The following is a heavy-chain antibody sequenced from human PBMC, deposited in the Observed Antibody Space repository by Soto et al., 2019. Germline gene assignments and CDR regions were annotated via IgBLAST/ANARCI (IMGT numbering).Heavy chain of an antibody. Sequence: PGGSLRLSCAASVFTFSGYGMHLVRQAPGKGLEWVAVISCGGSNKYYADSVKGRFTISRDNSQNTLYLQMNSLRAEDTAVYYCAKLRAVAGRTPIDSWGQGTMVTFSS. CDR3: AKLRAVAGRTPIDS. CDR1: VFTFSGYG. J-gene: IGHJ4*02. D-gene: IGHD6-19*01. V-gene: IGHV3-30*18. CDR2: ISCGGSNK.